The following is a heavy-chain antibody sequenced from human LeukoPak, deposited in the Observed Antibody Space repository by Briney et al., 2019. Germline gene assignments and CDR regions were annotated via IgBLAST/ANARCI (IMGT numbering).Heavy chain of an antibody. J-gene: IGHJ4*02. D-gene: IGHD3-22*01. CDR2: XNPNSGGT. Sequence: ASVKVSCKASGYXXTGYYMHWVRQAPGXXXXXXXXXNPNSGGTNYAQKFQGRVTMTRDTSISTAYMELSRLGSDDTAVYYCARVRGYYDSSWYRPGDYFDYWGQGTLVTVSS. V-gene: IGHV1-2*02. CDR3: ARVRGYYDSSWYRPGDYFDY. CDR1: GYXXTGYY.